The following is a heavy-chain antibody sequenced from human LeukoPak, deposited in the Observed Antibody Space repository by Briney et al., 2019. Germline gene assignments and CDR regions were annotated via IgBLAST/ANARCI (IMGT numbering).Heavy chain of an antibody. CDR1: GYTFTSYF. J-gene: IGHJ4*02. CDR2: INPSGGGT. Sequence: ASVKVPCKASGYTFTSYFMHWVRQAPGQGLEWMGIINPSGGGTTYPQKFQGRVTMTGDTSTSTVYMELSSLRSEDTAVYYCARGVVAGALIYWGQGTPVTVSS. CDR3: ARGVVAGALIY. V-gene: IGHV1-46*01. D-gene: IGHD2-2*01.